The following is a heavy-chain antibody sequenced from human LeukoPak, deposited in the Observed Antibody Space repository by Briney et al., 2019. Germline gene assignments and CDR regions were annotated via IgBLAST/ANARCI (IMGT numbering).Heavy chain of an antibody. Sequence: GGSLRLSCAASGFTFSNAWMSWVRQAPGKGLEWVGRIKSKTDGGTTDYAAPVKGRFTISRDDSKNTLYLQMNSLKTEDTAVYYCTTDDLGSGYDYGDYWGQGTLVTVSS. J-gene: IGHJ4*02. V-gene: IGHV3-15*01. CDR3: TTDDLGSGYDYGDY. CDR2: IKSKTDGGTT. D-gene: IGHD5-12*01. CDR1: GFTFSNAW.